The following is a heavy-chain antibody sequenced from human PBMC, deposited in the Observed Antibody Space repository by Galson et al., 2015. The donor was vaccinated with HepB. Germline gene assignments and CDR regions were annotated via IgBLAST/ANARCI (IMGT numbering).Heavy chain of an antibody. CDR3: ARGGPDTVFGGSWFDP. J-gene: IGHJ5*02. CDR1: GDTFSSSP. V-gene: IGHV1-69*04. D-gene: IGHD3-3*01. CDR2: IIPLLGIA. Sequence: SVKVSCKASGDTFSSSPLNWVRQAPGQELEWMGRIIPLLGIANYAQNFQGRVTITADRSTSTAFMELRSLKPEDTAIYYCARGGPDTVFGGSWFDPWGQGTLVTVSS.